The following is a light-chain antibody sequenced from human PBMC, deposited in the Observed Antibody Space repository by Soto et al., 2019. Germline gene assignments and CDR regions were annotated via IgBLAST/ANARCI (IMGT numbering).Light chain of an antibody. Sequence: EVVWTQSPVALSLSPGERATLSCRASQSVSNNYLAWYQQKPGQAPRLLIYGASNRATGIPDRFSGSGSGTEFTLTIIRLEPEDFAVYYCQQYGSSGTFGQGTKVDIK. J-gene: IGKJ1*01. CDR3: QQYGSSGT. CDR2: GAS. CDR1: QSVSNNY. V-gene: IGKV3-20*01.